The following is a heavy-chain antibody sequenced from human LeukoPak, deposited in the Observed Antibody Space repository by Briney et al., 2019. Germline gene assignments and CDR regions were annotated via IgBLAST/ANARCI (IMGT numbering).Heavy chain of an antibody. CDR1: GFTFSSYA. D-gene: IGHD5-18*01. CDR3: ARDPTDIHLWLVYYYYYMDV. CDR2: ISYDGSKK. V-gene: IGHV3-30*04. J-gene: IGHJ6*03. Sequence: PGGSLRLSCAASGFTFSSYAMHWVRQAPGKGLEWVAVISYDGSKKYYVDSVKGRFTISRDNSKNTLYLQMNSLRAEDTAMYYCARDPTDIHLWLVYYYYYMDVWGKGTTVTVSS.